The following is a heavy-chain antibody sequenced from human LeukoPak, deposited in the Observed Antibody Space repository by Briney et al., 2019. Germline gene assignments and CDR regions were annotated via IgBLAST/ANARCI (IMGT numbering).Heavy chain of an antibody. V-gene: IGHV3-33*06. D-gene: IGHD3-10*01. CDR1: GFSFRSYS. CDR3: AKGPRPWLITMVRD. Sequence: GGSLRLSCTASGFSFRSYSMHWLRQAPGKGPEWVAVIWYNGSNKLYANSVKGRFTISRDNSKNTLYLQMDNLRVDDTAVYYCAKGPRPWLITMVRDWGQGTLVTVSP. J-gene: IGHJ4*02. CDR2: IWYNGSNK.